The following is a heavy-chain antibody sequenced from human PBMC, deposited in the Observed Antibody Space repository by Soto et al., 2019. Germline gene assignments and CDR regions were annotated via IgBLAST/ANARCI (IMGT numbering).Heavy chain of an antibody. CDR2: ISTAGDT. J-gene: IGHJ6*02. CDR3: ARCGDRFDGMDV. Sequence: EVQLVESGGGLVQPGGSLRLSCAASGFGFNGYDMHWVRQAPGKNLEWVAAISTAGDTYYLGSVKGRFTISREDAKNSLSLQMNSLRVGDTAVYYCARCGDRFDGMDVWGQGTTVTVSS. V-gene: IGHV3-13*01. D-gene: IGHD2-21*01. CDR1: GFGFNGYD.